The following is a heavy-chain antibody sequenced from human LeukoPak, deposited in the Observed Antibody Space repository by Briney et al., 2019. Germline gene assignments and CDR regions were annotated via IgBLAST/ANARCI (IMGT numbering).Heavy chain of an antibody. J-gene: IGHJ4*02. CDR3: ARARRDGYNYFDY. Sequence: SQTLSLTCTVSGGSISSGTYYWSWIRQLPGKGLEWIGYIYYSGNTYYNPSLKSRLTISIDTSKSQFSLRLSSVTVADTAMYYCARARRDGYNYFDYWGQGTLVSVSP. V-gene: IGHV4-31*02. D-gene: IGHD5-24*01. CDR2: IYYSGNT. CDR1: GGSISSGTYY.